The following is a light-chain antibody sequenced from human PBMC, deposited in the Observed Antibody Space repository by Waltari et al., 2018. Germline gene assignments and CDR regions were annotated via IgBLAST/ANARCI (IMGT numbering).Light chain of an antibody. CDR1: QGISSH. V-gene: IGKV1-9*01. CDR3: QQVHSFPLT. J-gene: IGKJ4*01. CDR2: AVS. Sequence: IQLTQSPSSLSASVGDRVTITCPASQGISSHLTWYRQRPGKAPEVLIYAVSTLQSGVPSRFSGSGSGADFALTISSLQTEDFATYYCQQVHSFPLTFGGGTKVEIK.